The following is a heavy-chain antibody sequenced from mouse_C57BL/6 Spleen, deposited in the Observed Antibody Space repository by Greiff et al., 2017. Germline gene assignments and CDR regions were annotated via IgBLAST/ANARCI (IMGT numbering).Heavy chain of an antibody. CDR3: AGDYGSSSWFAY. CDR2: ISSGGDYI. V-gene: IGHV5S21*01. D-gene: IGHD1-1*01. CDR1: GIPFSSYA. J-gene: IGHJ3*01. Sequence: EVQGVESGEGLVKPGGSLKLSSAASGIPFSSYAMSWVRQTPEKTLEWVAYISSGGDYIYYADTVKGRFTISRDNAMNTLYLYISSLKPQDTAMFYCAGDYGSSSWFAYWGQGTLVTVSA.